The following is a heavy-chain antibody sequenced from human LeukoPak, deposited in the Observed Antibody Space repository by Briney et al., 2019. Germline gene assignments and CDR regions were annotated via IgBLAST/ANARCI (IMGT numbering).Heavy chain of an antibody. CDR3: ARHRGHGRFYPWDY. CDR2: IYSGGTT. CDR1: GDSISSSTYY. V-gene: IGHV4-39*01. Sequence: SGTLSLTCTVSGDSISSSTYYWGWVRPPPGKGRVWIGSIYSGGTTYYNPSLKSRVTISVDTSKNQFSLNLSSMTAADTAVFYCARHRGHGRFYPWDYWGQGILVTVSS. D-gene: IGHD1-26*01. J-gene: IGHJ4*02.